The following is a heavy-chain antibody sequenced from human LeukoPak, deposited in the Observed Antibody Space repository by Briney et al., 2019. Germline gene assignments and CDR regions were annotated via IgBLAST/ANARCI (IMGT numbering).Heavy chain of an antibody. CDR1: GFTFSNYW. V-gene: IGHV3-7*01. D-gene: IGHD3-10*02. J-gene: IGHJ3*02. CDR3: AREMFEDDAFDI. Sequence: GGSLRLSCAASGFTFSNYWMSWVRQAPGKGLEWVANIKQDGSEKYYVDSVKGRFTISRDNAKNSLYLQMNSLRAEDTAVYYCAREMFEDDAFDIWGQGTMVTVSS. CDR2: IKQDGSEK.